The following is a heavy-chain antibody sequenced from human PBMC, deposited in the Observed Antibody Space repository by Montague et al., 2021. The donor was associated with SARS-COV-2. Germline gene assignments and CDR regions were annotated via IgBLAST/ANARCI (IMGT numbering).Heavy chain of an antibody. CDR1: GGSFSGYY. Sequence: SETLSLTCAVYGGSFSGYYWSWIRQPPGKGLEWIGEINHSGSTKYNLSLKSRVTISVDTSKNQFSLKLSSVTVADTAVYYCASPTYYYDSSGSDAFDIWGQGTMVTVSS. CDR2: INHSGST. D-gene: IGHD3-22*01. J-gene: IGHJ3*02. CDR3: ASPTYYYDSSGSDAFDI. V-gene: IGHV4-34*01.